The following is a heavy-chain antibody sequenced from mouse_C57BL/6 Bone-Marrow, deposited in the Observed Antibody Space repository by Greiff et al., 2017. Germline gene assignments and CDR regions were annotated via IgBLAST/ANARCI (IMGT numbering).Heavy chain of an antibody. J-gene: IGHJ1*03. CDR2: IWSGGST. CDR1: GFSFTSYG. CDR3: AKGGDASYWYSDV. V-gene: IGHV2-5*01. Sequence: QVQLQQSGPGLVQPSQSLSITCTVSGFSFTSYGVHWVRQSPGKGLEWLGVIWSGGSTDYNAAFLSSLSITKVNSKSQAFFKMSSLHADDTAMYSGAKGGDASYWYSDVWGTGTTVTVSS. D-gene: IGHD3-3*01.